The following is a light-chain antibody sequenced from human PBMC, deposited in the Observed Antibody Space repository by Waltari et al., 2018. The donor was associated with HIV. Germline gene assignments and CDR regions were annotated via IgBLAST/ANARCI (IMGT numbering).Light chain of an antibody. CDR2: DHD. Sequence: SAVTQPASVSGLPGQSITISCSGDDSDFGLYNFVSWYQQFPGDPPQLILYDHDSRASGISHRFSGSKSANTASLTTSALRAEDEAHYYCASFVGDNTIVFGGGTKVTVL. CDR1: DSDFGLYNF. CDR3: ASFVGDNTIV. J-gene: IGLJ2*01. V-gene: IGLV2-14*03.